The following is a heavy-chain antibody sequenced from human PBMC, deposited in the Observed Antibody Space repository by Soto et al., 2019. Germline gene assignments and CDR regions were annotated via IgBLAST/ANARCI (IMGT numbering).Heavy chain of an antibody. D-gene: IGHD3-16*01. V-gene: IGHV3-30-3*01. CDR2: ISYDGSHK. Sequence: QEQLVESGGGVVQPGGSLRLSCTASGFTFSSYAIHWVRQAPGKGLEWVAVISYDGSHKYYADAVKGRFTISRDNSKNTLDLQMTSLRAEDTAVYYCARDLSKRRESYVRNMDDWGQGTTVTVSS. J-gene: IGHJ6*02. CDR1: GFTFSSYA. CDR3: ARDLSKRRESYVRNMDD.